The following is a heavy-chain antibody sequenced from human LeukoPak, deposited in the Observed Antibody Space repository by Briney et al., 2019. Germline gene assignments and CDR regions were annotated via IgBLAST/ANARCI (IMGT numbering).Heavy chain of an antibody. CDR3: ARGNPSGSSAAFDY. J-gene: IGHJ4*02. D-gene: IGHD1-26*01. Sequence: PSETLSLTCTVSGGSISSTSYYWGWIRQPPGKGLEWIGSIYYSGNTYYNPSLKSRVTISVDTSKNQFSLKLSSVTAADTAVYYCARGNPSGSSAAFDYWGQGTLVTVSS. CDR1: GGSISSTSYY. CDR2: IYYSGNT. V-gene: IGHV4-39*01.